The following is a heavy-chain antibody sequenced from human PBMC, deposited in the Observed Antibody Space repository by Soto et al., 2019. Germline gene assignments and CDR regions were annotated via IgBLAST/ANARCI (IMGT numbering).Heavy chain of an antibody. V-gene: IGHV3-23*01. CDR2: IGGSGSST. CDR3: AKVVRGLGIAVTGLDY. J-gene: IGHJ4*02. Sequence: GGSLRLSCAASGFTFTNYAMSWVSQAPGEGLEWVSGIGGSGSSTHYADSVKGRFTISRDNSKNTLHLQMNSLRAEDTAVYYCAKVVRGLGIAVTGLDYWGQGSMVTVSS. D-gene: IGHD6-19*01. CDR1: GFTFTNYA.